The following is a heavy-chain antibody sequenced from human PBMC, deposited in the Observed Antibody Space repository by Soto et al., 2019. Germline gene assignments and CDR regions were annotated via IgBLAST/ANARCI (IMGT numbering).Heavy chain of an antibody. CDR1: VFTFIIYA. D-gene: IGHD6-19*01. V-gene: IGHV3-23*01. J-gene: IGHJ4*02. Sequence: GECXRLACSSAVFTFIIYAIRWVRHAPGKGLEWVSAISGSGGSTYYADSVKGRLTISRENSKNTLYMQMNSLRAEDTAVYYYAKDGRWMVSSANYWGQGTLVTVSS. CDR3: AKDGRWMVSSANY. CDR2: ISGSGGST.